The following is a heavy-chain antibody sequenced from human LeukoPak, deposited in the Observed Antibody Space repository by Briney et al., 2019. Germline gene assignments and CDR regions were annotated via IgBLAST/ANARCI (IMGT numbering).Heavy chain of an antibody. J-gene: IGHJ5*02. CDR2: IFYSGGT. V-gene: IGHV4-39*01. CDR1: GASISSSSDY. CDR3: ARLSMKSKWFDP. Sequence: PSETLSLTCTVSGASISSSSDYWGWIRQPPGKGLEWIGSIFYSGGTYYNPSLKSRVTISVDTSKNQFSLKLSSVTAADTAIYYCARLSMKSKWFDPWGQGTLVTVSS.